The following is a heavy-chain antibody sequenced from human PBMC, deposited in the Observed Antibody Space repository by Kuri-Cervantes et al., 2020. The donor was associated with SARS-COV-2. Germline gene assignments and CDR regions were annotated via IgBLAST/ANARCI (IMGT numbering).Heavy chain of an antibody. CDR2: INTATGNT. CDR1: GYTFSNHA. D-gene: IGHD2-2*02. Sequence: ASVKVSCKASGYTFSNHAIHWVRQAPGQGLKWMGWINTATGNTHYSQKFQGRVTITRDTAAGTEFMELNSLRSEVTAVYDCAREVGYCDSASCYRYDAFEFWGQGTMVTVSS. CDR3: AREVGYCDSASCYRYDAFEF. J-gene: IGHJ3*01. V-gene: IGHV1-3*04.